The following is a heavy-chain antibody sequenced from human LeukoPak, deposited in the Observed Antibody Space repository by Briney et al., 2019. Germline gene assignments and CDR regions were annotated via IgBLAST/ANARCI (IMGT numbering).Heavy chain of an antibody. Sequence: SETLSLTCTVSGGSISSSSYYWGWIRQPPGKGLEWIGYIYYSGSTNYNPSLKSRVTISVDTSKNQFSLKLSSVTAADTAVYYCARETSHIVVVTANLYAFDIWGQGTMVTVSS. D-gene: IGHD2-21*02. V-gene: IGHV4-61*05. CDR2: IYYSGST. CDR3: ARETSHIVVVTANLYAFDI. CDR1: GGSISSSSYY. J-gene: IGHJ3*02.